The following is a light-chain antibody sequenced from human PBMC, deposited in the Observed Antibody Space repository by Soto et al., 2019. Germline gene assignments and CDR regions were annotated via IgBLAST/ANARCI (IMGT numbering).Light chain of an antibody. CDR2: AAS. J-gene: IGKJ4*01. V-gene: IGKV1-9*01. Sequence: DIQLTQSPSFLSASVGDRVTITCRASQGIRNDLAWYQQKPGKAPEVLIYAASTLQSGGPSKFSGSGSGTEFTLTISSLQPEDSATYFCQHLNSYPVTFGGGTKVEIK. CDR1: QGIRND. CDR3: QHLNSYPVT.